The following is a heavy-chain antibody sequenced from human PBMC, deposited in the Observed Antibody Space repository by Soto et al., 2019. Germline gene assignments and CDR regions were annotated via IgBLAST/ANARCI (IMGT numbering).Heavy chain of an antibody. D-gene: IGHD1-26*01. CDR1: GYTFTSYG. Sequence: GASVKVSCKASGYTFTSYGISWVRQAPGQGLEWMGWISAYNGNTNYAQKLQGRVTMTTDTSTSTAYMELRSLRSDDTAVYYCAREWELLLTHEVGMDVWGQGTTVTVSS. CDR2: ISAYNGNT. V-gene: IGHV1-18*01. J-gene: IGHJ6*02. CDR3: AREWELLLTHEVGMDV.